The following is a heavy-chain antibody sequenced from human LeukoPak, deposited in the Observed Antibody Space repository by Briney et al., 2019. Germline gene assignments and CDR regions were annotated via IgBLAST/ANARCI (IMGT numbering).Heavy chain of an antibody. D-gene: IGHD3-22*01. CDR1: GFTFSTYW. J-gene: IGHJ1*01. CDR3: ARAPSEIGGYYPEYFRH. CDR2: XXSDGGT. Sequence: GGSLRLSCAASGFTFSTYWIXXXXXXXGXXXXXXXRXXSDGGTNYADSVXXXXXXXRXNAXXXVSLQMNSLRPEDTCVYYCARAPSEIGGYYPEYFRHWGQGTLVTVSS. V-gene: IGHV3-74*01.